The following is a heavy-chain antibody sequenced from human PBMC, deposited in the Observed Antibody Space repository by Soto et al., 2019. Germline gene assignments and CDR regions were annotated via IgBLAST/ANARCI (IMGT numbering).Heavy chain of an antibody. V-gene: IGHV4-59*01. CDR2: ISYSGST. D-gene: IGHD2-15*01. Sequence: SETLSLTCTVSGGSMSSYYLTWLRQSPGRGLEWIGYISYSGSTYYNPSLKSRVTISAETSKNKFSVRMKSMIDGDTAVYYCARADPDASVGYWGQGTLVTVSS. CDR3: ARADPDASVGY. CDR1: GGSMSSYY. J-gene: IGHJ4*02.